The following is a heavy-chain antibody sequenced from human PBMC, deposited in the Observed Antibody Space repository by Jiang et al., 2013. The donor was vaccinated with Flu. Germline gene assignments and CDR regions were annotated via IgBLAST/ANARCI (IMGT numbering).Heavy chain of an antibody. CDR2: ISAYNGNT. CDR3: ARTRNWGPAALFDY. J-gene: IGHJ4*02. CDR1: G. Sequence: GISWVATGPSDKGVEWMGWISAYNGNTNYAQKLQGRVTMTTDTSTSTAYMELRSLRSDDTAVYYCARTRNWGPAALFDYWGQGTLVTVSS. V-gene: IGHV1-18*01. D-gene: IGHD2-2*01.